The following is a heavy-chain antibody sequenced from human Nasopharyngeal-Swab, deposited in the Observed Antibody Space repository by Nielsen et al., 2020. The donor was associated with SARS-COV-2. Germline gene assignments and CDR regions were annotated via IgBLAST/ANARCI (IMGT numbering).Heavy chain of an antibody. Sequence: SETLSLTCTVSGGSISSYYWSWIRQPPGKGLEWIGYIYYSGSTNYNPPLKSRVTISVDTSKNQFSLKLSSVTAADTAVYYCARSPTWIQLWYYFDYWGQGTLVTVSS. V-gene: IGHV4-59*01. D-gene: IGHD5-18*01. CDR2: IYYSGST. J-gene: IGHJ4*02. CDR1: GGSISSYY. CDR3: ARSPTWIQLWYYFDY.